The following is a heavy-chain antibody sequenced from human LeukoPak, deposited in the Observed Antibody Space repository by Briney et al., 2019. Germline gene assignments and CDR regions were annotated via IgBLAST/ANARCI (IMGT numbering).Heavy chain of an antibody. D-gene: IGHD1-1*01. J-gene: IGHJ1*01. CDR2: INHSGST. CDR1: GGSFSGYY. V-gene: IGHV4-34*01. CDR3: ASGQYNKQLKYFQH. Sequence: SETLSLTCAVYGGSFSGYYWSWIRQPPGKGLGWIGEINHSGSTNYNPSLKSRVTISVDTSKNQFSLKLSSVTAADTAVYYCASGQYNKQLKYFQHWGQGTLVTVSS.